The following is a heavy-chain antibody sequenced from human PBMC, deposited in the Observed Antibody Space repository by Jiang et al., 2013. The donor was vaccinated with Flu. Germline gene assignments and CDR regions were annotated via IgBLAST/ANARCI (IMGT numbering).Heavy chain of an antibody. Sequence: GIIPIFGTANYAQKFQGRVTITADESTSTAYMELSSLRSEDTAVYYCARAWLTLATIFGVAMYNWFDPWGQGTLVTVSS. V-gene: IGHV1-69*01. CDR2: IIPIFGTA. D-gene: IGHD3-3*01. J-gene: IGHJ5*02. CDR3: ARAWLTLATIFGVAMYNWFDP.